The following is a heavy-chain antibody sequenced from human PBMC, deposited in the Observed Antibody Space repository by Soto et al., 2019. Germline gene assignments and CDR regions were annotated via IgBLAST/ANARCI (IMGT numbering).Heavy chain of an antibody. Sequence: SVKVSCKASGGTFSSYAISWVRQAPGQGLEWMGGIIPIFGTANYAQKFQGRVTITADESTSTAYMELSSLRSEDTAVYYCARLNNSNRVVVITTYYYGMDVWGQGTTVTV. D-gene: IGHD3-22*01. CDR3: ARLNNSNRVVVITTYYYGMDV. CDR2: IIPIFGTA. V-gene: IGHV1-69*13. J-gene: IGHJ6*02. CDR1: GGTFSSYA.